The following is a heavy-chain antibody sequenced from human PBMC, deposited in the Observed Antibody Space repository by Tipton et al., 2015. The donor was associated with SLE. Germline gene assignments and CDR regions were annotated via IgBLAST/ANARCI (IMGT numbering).Heavy chain of an antibody. V-gene: IGHV3-9*01. D-gene: IGHD6-13*01. CDR3: ARGDGAAARDWYFDL. J-gene: IGHJ2*01. Sequence: SLRLSCAASGFTFDDYAMHWVRQAPGKGLEWVSGISWNSGSIGYADSVKGRFTISRDNAKNSLYLQMNSLRAEDTAVYYCARGDGAAARDWYFDLWGRGTLVTVSS. CDR2: ISWNSGSI. CDR1: GFTFDDYA.